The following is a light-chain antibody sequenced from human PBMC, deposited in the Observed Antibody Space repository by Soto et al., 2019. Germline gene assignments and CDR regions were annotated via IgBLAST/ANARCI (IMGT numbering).Light chain of an antibody. CDR3: LHYNKWPRWT. V-gene: IGKV3D-15*01. CDR1: QSVTSTY. Sequence: EILLTQTPETLSLSPGERATLSCRASQSVTSTYLAWYQQKPGQAPRLLIYGASSRATGIPDRFSGSGSGTEFTLTISSLQSEDFAVYYCLHYNKWPRWTFGQGTNVDI. CDR2: GAS. J-gene: IGKJ1*01.